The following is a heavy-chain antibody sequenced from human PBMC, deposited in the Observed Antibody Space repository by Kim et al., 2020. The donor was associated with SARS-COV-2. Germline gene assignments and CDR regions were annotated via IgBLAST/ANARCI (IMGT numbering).Heavy chain of an antibody. CDR3: ARGGYGLPTDY. J-gene: IGHJ4*02. Sequence: SETLSLTCTVSGGSISSSSYYWGWIRQPPGKGLEWIGSIYYSGSTYYNPSLKSRVTISVDTSKNQFSLKLSSVTAADTAVYYCARGGYGLPTDYWGQGTLVTVSS. D-gene: IGHD5-18*01. CDR2: IYYSGST. V-gene: IGHV4-39*01. CDR1: GGSISSSSYY.